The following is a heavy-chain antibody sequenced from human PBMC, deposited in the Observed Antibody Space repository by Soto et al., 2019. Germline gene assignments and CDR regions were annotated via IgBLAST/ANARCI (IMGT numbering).Heavy chain of an antibody. J-gene: IGHJ3*02. CDR3: VKCIQVNWNYDAFHI. CDR2: ITASGTT. V-gene: IGHV3-23*01. CDR1: GFTFSSYA. D-gene: IGHD1-7*01. Sequence: EVKLLESGGGLVQPGGSLRLSCAASGFTFSSYAMSWVRQAPGKGLEWVSHITASGTTYYADSVKGRFTISRDSSRNTLYLQMNSLRAEDTALYYCVKCIQVNWNYDAFHIWGQGTMVTVSS.